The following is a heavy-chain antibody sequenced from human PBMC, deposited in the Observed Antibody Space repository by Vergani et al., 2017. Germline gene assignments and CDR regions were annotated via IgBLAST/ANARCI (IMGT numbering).Heavy chain of an antibody. CDR2: IKQDGSEE. J-gene: IGHJ4*02. CDR3: VREETFYDSVSDYLAGYFDH. Sequence: EVQLVESGGGLVQPGGSLRLSCAASGFLFSDYWLNWVRQSPGGGLEWVANIKQDGSEEFYVDSVKGRFTISRDNAKNSVFLQINGLRAEDTAVYYCVREETFYDSVSDYLAGYFDHWGQGALVTVSS. D-gene: IGHD3-3*01. CDR1: GFLFSDYW. V-gene: IGHV3-7*01.